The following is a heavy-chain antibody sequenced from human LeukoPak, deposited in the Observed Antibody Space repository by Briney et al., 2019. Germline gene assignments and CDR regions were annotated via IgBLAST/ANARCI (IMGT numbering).Heavy chain of an antibody. D-gene: IGHD2-15*01. Sequence: GGSLRLSCAASGISVSSKYMSWVRQAPGKGLEWVSAISSSSSYIYYADSVKGRFTISRDNAKNSLYLQMNSLRVEDTAVYYCVREVHSGYYGMDVWGQGTTVTVSS. V-gene: IGHV3-21*01. CDR1: GISVSSKY. CDR3: VREVHSGYYGMDV. CDR2: ISSSSSYI. J-gene: IGHJ6*02.